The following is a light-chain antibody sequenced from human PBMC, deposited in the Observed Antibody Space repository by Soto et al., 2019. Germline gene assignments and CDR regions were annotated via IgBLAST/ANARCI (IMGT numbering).Light chain of an antibody. CDR2: WAS. Sequence: DVVMTQSPATLAVSLGERAAINCKSGQNLLFTSNNKNSLAWYQQKPGQPPKLLIYWASTRESGAPDRFSGSGSGRDFTLTISSLQAEDVAVYYCQQYHTTPNTFGQGTKLEIK. CDR3: QQYHTTPNT. CDR1: QNLLFTSNNKNS. V-gene: IGKV4-1*01. J-gene: IGKJ2*01.